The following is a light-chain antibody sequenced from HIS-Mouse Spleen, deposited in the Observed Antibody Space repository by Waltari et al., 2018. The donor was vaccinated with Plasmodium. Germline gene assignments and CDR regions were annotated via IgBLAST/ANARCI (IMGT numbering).Light chain of an antibody. CDR2: EDS. J-gene: IGLJ3*02. CDR3: YSTDSSGNHRV. CDR1: ALPKKY. V-gene: IGLV3-10*01. Sequence: SYELTQPPSVSVSPGQTARLTCSGDALPKKYAYWYQQKSGQAPLMVIYEDSKRPSGSPERFSGSSAGTIATLTISGAQVEDEADYYCYSTDSSGNHRVFGGGTKLTVL.